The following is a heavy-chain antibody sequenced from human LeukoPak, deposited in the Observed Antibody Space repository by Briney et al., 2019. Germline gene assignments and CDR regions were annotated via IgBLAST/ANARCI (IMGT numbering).Heavy chain of an antibody. J-gene: IGHJ4*02. V-gene: IGHV3-48*03. CDR1: GFTFSSYE. CDR3: ARGPYDFWSGYYRNYFDY. Sequence: GGSLRLSCAASGFTFSSYEMNWVRQAPGKGLEWVSYISSSGSTIYYADSVKGRFTISRDNAKNSLYLQMNSLRAEDTAVYYCARGPYDFWSGYYRNYFDYWGQGTLVTVSS. CDR2: ISSSGSTI. D-gene: IGHD3-3*01.